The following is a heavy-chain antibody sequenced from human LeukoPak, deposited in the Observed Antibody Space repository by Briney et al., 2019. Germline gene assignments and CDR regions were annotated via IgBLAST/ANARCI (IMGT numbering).Heavy chain of an antibody. CDR1: GYTSTSYY. D-gene: IGHD6-19*01. CDR2: INPSGGST. CDR3: ASQVAVAGDYYGMDV. V-gene: IGHV1-46*01. J-gene: IGHJ6*02. Sequence: ASVKVSCKASGYTSTSYYMHWVRQAPGQGLEWMGIINPSGGSTSYAQKFQGRVTMTRDTSTSTVYMELSSLRSEDTAVYYCASQVAVAGDYYGMDVWGQRTTVTVSS.